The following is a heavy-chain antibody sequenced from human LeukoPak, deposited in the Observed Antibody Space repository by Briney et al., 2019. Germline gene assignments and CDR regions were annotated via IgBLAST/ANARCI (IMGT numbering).Heavy chain of an antibody. D-gene: IGHD3-10*01. Sequence: GGSLRLSCAASGFTFDDYAMHWVRQAPGKGLEWVSGISWNSGSIGYADSVKGRFTISRDNAKNSLYLQMNSLRAEDTAFYYCAKDKKKGFGELVDYWGQGTLVTVSS. CDR1: GFTFDDYA. CDR2: ISWNSGSI. CDR3: AKDKKKGFGELVDY. J-gene: IGHJ4*02. V-gene: IGHV3-9*01.